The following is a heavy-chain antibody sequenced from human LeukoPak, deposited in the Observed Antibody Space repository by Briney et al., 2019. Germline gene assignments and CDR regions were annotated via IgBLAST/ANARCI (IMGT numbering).Heavy chain of an antibody. CDR2: INSDGSST. D-gene: IGHD6-13*01. V-gene: IGHV3-74*01. CDR1: GFTFSSSW. J-gene: IGHJ4*02. CDR3: ARNQIAAAGMGRYFDY. Sequence: GGSLRLSCATSGFTFSSSWMHWVRQAPGRGLVWVSRINSDGSSTTYADSVKGRFTISRDNAKNSLYLQMNSLRAEDTAVYYCARNQIAAAGMGRYFDYWGQGTLVTVSS.